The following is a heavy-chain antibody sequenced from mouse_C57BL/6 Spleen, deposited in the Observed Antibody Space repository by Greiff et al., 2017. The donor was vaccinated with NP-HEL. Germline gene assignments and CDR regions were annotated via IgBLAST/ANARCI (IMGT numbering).Heavy chain of an antibody. V-gene: IGHV1-81*01. CDR2: IYPRSGNT. Sequence: QVQLKESGAELARPGASVKLSCKASGYTFTSYGISWVKQRTGQGLEWIGEIYPRSGNTYYNEKFKGKATLTADKSSSTAYMELRSLTSEDSAVYFCASPHYYGSRGYWGQGTTLTVSS. CDR3: ASPHYYGSRGY. CDR1: GYTFTSYG. J-gene: IGHJ2*01. D-gene: IGHD1-1*01.